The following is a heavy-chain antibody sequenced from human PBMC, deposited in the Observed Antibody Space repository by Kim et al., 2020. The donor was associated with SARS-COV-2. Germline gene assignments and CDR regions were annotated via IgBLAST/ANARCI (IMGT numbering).Heavy chain of an antibody. Sequence: SVKVSCKASGGIFSSYAISWVRQAPGQGLDWMGRIIPILGIAHYAQKFHCSVTITSYTSTSPAYLELSSLSSEDPAAYYCARASSGSGLSRSGMEVCGQ. D-gene: IGHD5-12*01. V-gene: IGHV1-69*04. CDR2: IIPILGIA. J-gene: IGHJ6*02. CDR1: GGIFSSYA. CDR3: ARASSGSGLSRSGMEV.